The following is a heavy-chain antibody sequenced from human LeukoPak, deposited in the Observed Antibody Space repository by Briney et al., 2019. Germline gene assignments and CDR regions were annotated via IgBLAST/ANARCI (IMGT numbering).Heavy chain of an antibody. D-gene: IGHD6-13*01. CDR1: GFTFSSYG. CDR3: AKIITAAGIAY. Sequence: GGSLRLSCAASGFTFSSYGMSWVRQAPGKGLEWVSSISGSGGGTYYADSVKGRSTISRDNSKNTLYLQMNSLRADDTVIYYCAKIITAAGIAYWGQGTLVTVSS. J-gene: IGHJ4*02. V-gene: IGHV3-23*01. CDR2: ISGSGGGT.